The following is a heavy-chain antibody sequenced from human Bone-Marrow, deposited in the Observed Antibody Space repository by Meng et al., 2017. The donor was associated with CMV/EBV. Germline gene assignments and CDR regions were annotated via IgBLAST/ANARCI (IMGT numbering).Heavy chain of an antibody. J-gene: IGHJ4*02. Sequence: GESLKISCAASGFTFDDYGMSWVRQAPGKGLEWVSSISSSSSYIYYADSVKGRFTISRDNAKNSLYLQMNSLIAEDTAVYYYARDMVRGVGLLGYWGPGTLVTVSS. V-gene: IGHV3-21*01. CDR3: ARDMVRGVGLLGY. CDR1: GFTFDDYG. D-gene: IGHD3-10*01. CDR2: ISSSSSYI.